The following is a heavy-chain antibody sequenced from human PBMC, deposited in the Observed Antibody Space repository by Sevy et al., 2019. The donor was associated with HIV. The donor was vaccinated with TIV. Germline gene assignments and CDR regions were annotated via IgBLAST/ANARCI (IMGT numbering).Heavy chain of an antibody. J-gene: IGHJ3*02. CDR1: GYSFTSYW. Sequence: GESLKISCKGSGYSFTSYWIGWVRQMPGKGLEWMGIIYPGDSDTRYSPSFQGQVTISAAKYISTAYLQWSSLKASDTAMNYCARLNYDYIWGSYRNQNGIAVAGIAPFDIWGQGTMVTVSS. V-gene: IGHV5-51*01. CDR3: ARLNYDYIWGSYRNQNGIAVAGIAPFDI. CDR2: IYPGDSDT. D-gene: IGHD3-16*02.